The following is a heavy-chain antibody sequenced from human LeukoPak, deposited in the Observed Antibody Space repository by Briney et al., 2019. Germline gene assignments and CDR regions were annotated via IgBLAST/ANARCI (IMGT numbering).Heavy chain of an antibody. CDR2: IYYSGST. CDR1: GGSISTYY. Sequence: SETLSLTCTVSGGSISTYYWSWIRQPPGKGLEWIGYIYYSGSTNYNPSLKSRVTISVDTSKKQFSLKLSSVTAADTAVYYCARTDRGFKGFTHYFDYWGQGSLVTVSS. V-gene: IGHV4-59*01. J-gene: IGHJ4*02. CDR3: ARTDRGFKGFTHYFDY.